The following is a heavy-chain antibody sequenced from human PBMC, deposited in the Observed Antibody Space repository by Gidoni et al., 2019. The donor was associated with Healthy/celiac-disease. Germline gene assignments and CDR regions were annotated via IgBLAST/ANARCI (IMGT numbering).Heavy chain of an antibody. CDR3: ATRCSGGSCYPSSNFDY. D-gene: IGHD2-15*01. V-gene: IGHV3-66*02. CDR1: GFTVSSNY. J-gene: IGHJ4*02. CDR2: IYSGGST. Sequence: EVQLVESGGGLVQPGGSLRLSCAASGFTVSSNYMSWVRQAPGKGLEWVSGIYSGGSTYYADSVKGRFTISRDNSKNTLYLQMNSLRAEDTAVYYCATRCSGGSCYPSSNFDYWGQGTLVTVSS.